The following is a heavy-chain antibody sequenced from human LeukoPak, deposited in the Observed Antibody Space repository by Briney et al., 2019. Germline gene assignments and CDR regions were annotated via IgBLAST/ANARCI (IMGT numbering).Heavy chain of an antibody. Sequence: SETLSLTCTVSGGSISSYYWSWIRQPPGKGLEWIGYIYYSGSTNYNPSLKSRVTVSVDTSKNQFSLKLSSVTAADTAVYYCARDQDDAFDIWGQGTMVTVSS. CDR2: IYYSGST. V-gene: IGHV4-59*01. J-gene: IGHJ3*02. CDR3: ARDQDDAFDI. CDR1: GGSISSYY.